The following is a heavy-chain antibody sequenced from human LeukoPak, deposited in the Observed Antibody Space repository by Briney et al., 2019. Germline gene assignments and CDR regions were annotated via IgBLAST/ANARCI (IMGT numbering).Heavy chain of an antibody. CDR2: ISGSGGST. CDR1: GFTFSSYS. V-gene: IGHV3-23*01. J-gene: IGHJ4*02. D-gene: IGHD3-10*01. Sequence: PGGSLRLSCAASGFTFSSYSMNWVRQAPGKGLEWVSAISGSGGSTYYADSVKGRFTISRDNSKNTLYLQMNSLRAEDTAVYYCAKDRDYGSGSYCFDYWGQGTLVTVSS. CDR3: AKDRDYGSGSYCFDY.